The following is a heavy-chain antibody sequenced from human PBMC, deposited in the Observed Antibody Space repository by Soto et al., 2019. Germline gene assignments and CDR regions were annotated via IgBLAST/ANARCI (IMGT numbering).Heavy chain of an antibody. J-gene: IGHJ4*02. V-gene: IGHV4-28*01. CDR2: IHHTGFT. Sequence: PDTLSLTCGVSGSSIRNDNWWVWIRQPPGKGLEWIGYIHHTGFTYSNPSLKSRLTMSVDTSKNQFSLKLSYVNAVDTAVYYCGTQANAKYFFDDWGQRTPVIGS. CDR3: GTQANAKYFFDD. CDR1: GSSIRNDNW.